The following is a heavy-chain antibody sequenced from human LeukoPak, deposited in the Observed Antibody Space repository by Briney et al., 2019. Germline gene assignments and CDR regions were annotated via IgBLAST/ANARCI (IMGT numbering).Heavy chain of an antibody. V-gene: IGHV4-34*01. CDR1: GGSFSGYY. Sequence: SSETLSLTCAVYGGSFSGYYWSWIRQPPGKGLEWIGEINHSGSTNYNPSLKSRVTISVDTSKNQFSLKLSSVTAADTAVYYCARDLYSSRTNDAFVIWGQGTMVTVSS. D-gene: IGHD6-13*01. CDR3: ARDLYSSRTNDAFVI. CDR2: INHSGST. J-gene: IGHJ3*02.